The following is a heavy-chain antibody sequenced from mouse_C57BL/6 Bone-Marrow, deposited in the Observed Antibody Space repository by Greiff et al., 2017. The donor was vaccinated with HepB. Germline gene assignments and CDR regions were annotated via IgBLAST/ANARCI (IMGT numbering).Heavy chain of an antibody. V-gene: IGHV5-17*01. Sequence: EVKLVESGGGLVKPGGSLKLSCAASGFTFSDYGMHWVRQAPEKGLEWVAYISSGSSTIYYADTVKGRFTISRDNAKNTLFLQMTSLRSEDTAMYYCARGDYSNWENYFDYWGQGTTLTVSS. CDR3: ARGDYSNWENYFDY. CDR1: GFTFSDYG. D-gene: IGHD2-5*01. J-gene: IGHJ2*01. CDR2: ISSGSSTI.